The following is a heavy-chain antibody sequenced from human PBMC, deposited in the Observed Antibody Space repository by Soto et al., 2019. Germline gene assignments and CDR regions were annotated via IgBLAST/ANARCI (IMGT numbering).Heavy chain of an antibody. J-gene: IGHJ4*02. Sequence: SETLSLTCTVSGGSISSYYWSWIRQPPGKGLEWIGYIYYSGSTNFNPSLKSRVTISVDTSKNQFSLKLSSVTAADTAVYYCARHGSGSYYHFDYWGQGTLVTVSS. CDR1: GGSISSYY. CDR3: ARHGSGSYYHFDY. CDR2: IYYSGST. D-gene: IGHD3-10*01. V-gene: IGHV4-59*08.